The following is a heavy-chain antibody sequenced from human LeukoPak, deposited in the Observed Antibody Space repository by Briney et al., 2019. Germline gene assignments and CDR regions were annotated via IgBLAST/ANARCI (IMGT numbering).Heavy chain of an antibody. V-gene: IGHV3-23*01. D-gene: IGHD4-17*01. J-gene: IGHJ3*02. CDR3: ARDPNGDYVGAFDM. Sequence: QPGGSLRLSCAASGFTFSSYAMSWVRQAPGKGPEWVAAIRGGGHGPFYADSVRGRFTISRDNSKYTLFLQMDSLRAEDTAVYYCARDPNGDYVGAFDMWGPGTMVTVSS. CDR1: GFTFSSYA. CDR2: IRGGGHGP.